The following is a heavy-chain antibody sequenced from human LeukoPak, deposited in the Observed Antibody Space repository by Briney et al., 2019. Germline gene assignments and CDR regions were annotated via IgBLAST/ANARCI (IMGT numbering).Heavy chain of an antibody. CDR1: GFIFGDYA. CDR2: IRSKAYGGTS. J-gene: IGHJ4*02. Sequence: GGSLRLSCTPSGFIFGDYAMSWFRQAPGKGLEWVGFIRSKAYGGTSEYAASVKGRFSISRDDSKSIAYLQMNSLKAEDTAVYYCTREDGGASEDWGQGTLVTVSS. CDR3: TREDGGASED. V-gene: IGHV3-49*03. D-gene: IGHD1-26*01.